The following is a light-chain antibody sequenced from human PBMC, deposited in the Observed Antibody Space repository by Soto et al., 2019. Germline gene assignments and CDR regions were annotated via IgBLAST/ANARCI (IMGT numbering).Light chain of an antibody. V-gene: IGLV2-14*03. J-gene: IGLJ3*02. CDR2: GVT. Sequence: QSVLTQPRSVSGSPGQSVTISCSGTSSDVGDYDYVSWYQQHPGKAPKLMIFGVTKRPSGVSNRFSGSKSGNTASLTISGLQAEDEADYYCSSYTIASTWVFGGGTKLTVL. CDR1: SSDVGDYDY. CDR3: SSYTIASTWV.